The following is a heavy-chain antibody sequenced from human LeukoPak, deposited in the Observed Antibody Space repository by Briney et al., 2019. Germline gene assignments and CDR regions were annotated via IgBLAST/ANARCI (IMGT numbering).Heavy chain of an antibody. CDR1: GGSISSSSYY. D-gene: IGHD4-11*01. CDR2: IYYSGST. J-gene: IGHJ4*02. Sequence: SETLPLTCTVSGGSISSSSYYWGWIRQPPGKGLEWIGSIYYSGSTYYNPSLKSRVTISVDTSKNQFSLKLSSVTAADTAVYYCASQGPFITVTRGLSFDYWGQGTLVTVSS. V-gene: IGHV4-39*01. CDR3: ASQGPFITVTRGLSFDY.